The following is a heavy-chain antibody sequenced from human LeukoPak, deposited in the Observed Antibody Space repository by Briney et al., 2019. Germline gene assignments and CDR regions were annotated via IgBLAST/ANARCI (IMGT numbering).Heavy chain of an antibody. Sequence: GGSLRLSCAGSGFTFSSFNMNWVRQAPGKGLEWVSYISIGGSTISYADSVKGRFTISRDNAKNSLYLQMNSLRDEDTAIYYCARGGTIFGVVTNPWGQGTLVTVTS. CDR1: GFTFSSFN. CDR3: ARGGTIFGVVTNP. CDR2: ISIGGSTI. V-gene: IGHV3-48*02. D-gene: IGHD3-3*01. J-gene: IGHJ5*02.